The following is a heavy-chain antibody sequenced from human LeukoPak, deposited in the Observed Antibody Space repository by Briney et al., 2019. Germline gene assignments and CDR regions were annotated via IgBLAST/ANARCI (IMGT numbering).Heavy chain of an antibody. V-gene: IGHV3-21*01. J-gene: IGHJ6*02. Sequence: GGSLRLSCAASGFTFSSYSMSWVRQAPGKGLEWVSSISSSSSCIYYADSVKGRFTISRDNAKNSLYLQMNSLRAEDTAVYYCARVRDGIAESYRYGMDVWGQGTTVTVSS. CDR3: ARVRDGIAESYRYGMDV. D-gene: IGHD6-13*01. CDR1: GFTFSSYS. CDR2: ISSSSSCI.